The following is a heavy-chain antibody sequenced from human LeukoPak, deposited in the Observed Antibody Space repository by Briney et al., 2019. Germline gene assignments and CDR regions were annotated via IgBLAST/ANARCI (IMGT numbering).Heavy chain of an antibody. CDR1: GFTFSSYA. V-gene: IGHV3-23*01. J-gene: IGHJ4*02. D-gene: IGHD2-21*02. Sequence: HPGGSLRLSCAASGFTFSSYAMSWVRQAPGKGLEWVSAISGSGGSTYYADSVKGRFTISRDNSKNTLYLQMNSLRAEDTAVYYCAKQERRQPLLLPYLGYWGQGTLVTVSS. CDR3: AKQERRQPLLLPYLGY. CDR2: ISGSGGST.